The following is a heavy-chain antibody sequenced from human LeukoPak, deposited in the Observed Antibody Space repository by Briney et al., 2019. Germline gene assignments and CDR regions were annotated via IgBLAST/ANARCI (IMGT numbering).Heavy chain of an antibody. CDR3: ARRCTNGVCYMRDNWFDP. CDR2: IYYSGST. J-gene: IGHJ5*02. V-gene: IGHV4-39*01. CDR1: GGSISSSSYY. D-gene: IGHD2-8*01. Sequence: SETLSLTCTVSGGSISSSSYYWGWIRQPPGKGLGWIGSIYYSGSTYYNPSLKSRVTISVDTSKNQFSLKLSSVTAADTAVYYCARRCTNGVCYMRDNWFDPWGQGTLVTVSS.